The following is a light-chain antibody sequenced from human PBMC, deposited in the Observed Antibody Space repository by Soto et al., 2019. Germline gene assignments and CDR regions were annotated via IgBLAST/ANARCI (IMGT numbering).Light chain of an antibody. J-gene: IGLJ1*01. V-gene: IGLV2-14*01. CDR1: SSDVGANNY. CDR3: SSYTSTSTLYV. CDR2: EVS. Sequence: QSALTQPASVSGSPGQSITISCTGTSSDVGANNYVSWYRQHPGTAPKLIIYEVSNRPSGVSNRFSGSKSDNTASLTISGLQAEDEADYYCSSYTSTSTLYVFGTGTKVTVL.